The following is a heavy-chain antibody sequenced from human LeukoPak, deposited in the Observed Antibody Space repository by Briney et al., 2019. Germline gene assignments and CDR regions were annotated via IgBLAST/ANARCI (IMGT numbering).Heavy chain of an antibody. J-gene: IGHJ4*02. D-gene: IGHD3-10*01. V-gene: IGHV3-30*03. Sequence: PGRSLRLSCAASGFTFSSYGMHWVRQAPGKGLEWVAVISYDGSNKYYADSVKGRFTISRDNSKNTLYLQMNSLRAEDTAVYYCGRADQKWFGESMVDYWGQGTLVTVSS. CDR1: GFTFSSYG. CDR2: ISYDGSNK. CDR3: GRADQKWFGESMVDY.